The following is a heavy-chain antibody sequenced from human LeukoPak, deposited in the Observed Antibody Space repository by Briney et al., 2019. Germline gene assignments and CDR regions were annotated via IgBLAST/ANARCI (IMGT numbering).Heavy chain of an antibody. J-gene: IGHJ4*02. CDR2: IRSKANSYAT. Sequence: GRSLKPSRAAAGFTFSDSVIHCVSQASGKGLGWVGRIRSKANSYATTYAASVKGRFTISRHDSKNTAFLQMNSLKTEDTALYYCSGDYLGLEGGWGQGTLVTVSS. CDR1: GFTFSDSV. V-gene: IGHV3-73*01. CDR3: SGDYLGLEGG. D-gene: IGHD2-21*01.